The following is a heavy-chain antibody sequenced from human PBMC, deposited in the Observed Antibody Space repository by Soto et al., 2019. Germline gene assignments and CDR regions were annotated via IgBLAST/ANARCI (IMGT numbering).Heavy chain of an antibody. V-gene: IGHV3-23*01. CDR3: AKDLRGPPLRFLEWLPFHY. Sequence: EVQLLESGGGLVQPGGSLRLSCAASGFTFSSYAMSWVRQAPGKGLEWVSAISGSGGSTYYADSVKGRFTISRDNSKNTLYLQMNSLRAEDTAVYYCAKDLRGPPLRFLEWLPFHYSGQGTLVTVSS. CDR2: ISGSGGST. J-gene: IGHJ4*02. D-gene: IGHD3-3*01. CDR1: GFTFSSYA.